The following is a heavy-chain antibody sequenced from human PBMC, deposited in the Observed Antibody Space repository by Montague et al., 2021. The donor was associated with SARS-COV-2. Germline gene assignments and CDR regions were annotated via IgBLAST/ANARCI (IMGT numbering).Heavy chain of an antibody. CDR3: ARDMGIMDV. Sequence: TRSLTCTVSGGSINSGSYHWSWIRQPAGKGLEWIGRIYSSGSTNYNPSLKSRVTISVDTSKNQFSLKVTSVTAADTAVYFCARDMGIMDVWGKGTTVTVSS. CDR2: IYSSGST. V-gene: IGHV4-61*02. J-gene: IGHJ6*03. CDR1: GGSINSGSYH. D-gene: IGHD7-27*01.